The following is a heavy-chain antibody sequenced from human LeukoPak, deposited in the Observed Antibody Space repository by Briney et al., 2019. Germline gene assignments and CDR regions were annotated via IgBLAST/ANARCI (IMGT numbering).Heavy chain of an antibody. CDR3: ARQVGTIGCHFDH. V-gene: IGHV4-34*01. Sequence: SETLSLTCAVYGGSFSGHYWSWIRQPPGKGLEWIAEINHSGSTNYSPSLNTGVTISVDTSKNQFSLKLNSVTAADTAVYYCARQVGTIGCHFDHWGQGILVTVSS. D-gene: IGHD5-12*01. CDR2: INHSGST. J-gene: IGHJ4*02. CDR1: GGSFSGHY.